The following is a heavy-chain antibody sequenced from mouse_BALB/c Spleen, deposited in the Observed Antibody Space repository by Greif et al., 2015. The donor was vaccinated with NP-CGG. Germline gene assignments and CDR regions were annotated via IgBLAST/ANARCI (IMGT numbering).Heavy chain of an antibody. CDR1: GYAFTNYL. J-gene: IGHJ4*01. D-gene: IGHD2-1*01. Sequence: QVQLQQSGAELVRPGTSVKVSCKASGYAFTNYLIEWVKQRPGQGLEWIGVINPGSGGTNYNEKFKGKATLTADKSSSTAYMQLSSLTSDDSAVYFCARIYYDAMDYWGQGTSVTVSS. V-gene: IGHV1-54*01. CDR2: INPGSGGT. CDR3: ARIYYDAMDY.